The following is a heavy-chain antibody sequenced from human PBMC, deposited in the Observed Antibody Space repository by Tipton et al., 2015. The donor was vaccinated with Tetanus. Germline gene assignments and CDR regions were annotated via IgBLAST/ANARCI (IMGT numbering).Heavy chain of an antibody. Sequence: MQLVQSGGEVKKPGESLKISCKGSGYIFNNCWIGWVRQMPGKGLEWMGIIYPGDSDTRYSPSFQGQVTISVDKSISTAYLQWSSLKASDTSMFYCARAHCSDGVCNFDYWGQGALVTVAS. D-gene: IGHD2-8*01. V-gene: IGHV5-51*01. CDR3: ARAHCSDGVCNFDY. CDR1: GYIFNNCW. J-gene: IGHJ4*02. CDR2: IYPGDSDT.